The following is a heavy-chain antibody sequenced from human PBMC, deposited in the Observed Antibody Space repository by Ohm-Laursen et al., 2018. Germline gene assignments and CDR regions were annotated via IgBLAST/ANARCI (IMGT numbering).Heavy chain of an antibody. D-gene: IGHD3-22*01. J-gene: IGHJ4*02. CDR1: GGSIRSYY. V-gene: IGHV4-59*12. CDR2: IYYIGSP. Sequence: SETLSLTCTVSGGSIRSYYWAWIRQSPGKGLEWIADIYYIGSPKYNPSLKSRGTISIDTSKNQFSLKLSSVTAADTAVYYCARVLARYYDSSGYGYWGQGTLVTVSS. CDR3: ARVLARYYDSSGYGY.